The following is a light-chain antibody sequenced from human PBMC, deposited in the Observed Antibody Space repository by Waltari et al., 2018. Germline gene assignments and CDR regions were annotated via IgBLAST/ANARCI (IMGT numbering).Light chain of an antibody. V-gene: IGKV3D-7*01. CDR3: QQYNDLTWT. CDR2: SSY. Sequence: EIVMTQSPATLSLSPGETATLSCRASQSVGSFLAWYQQKPGQAPTLLVHSSYFRATGIPDRFSGSGSRTDFTLTISSLEPEDVGVYHCQQYNDLTWTFGQGTKVEIK. CDR1: QSVGSF. J-gene: IGKJ1*01.